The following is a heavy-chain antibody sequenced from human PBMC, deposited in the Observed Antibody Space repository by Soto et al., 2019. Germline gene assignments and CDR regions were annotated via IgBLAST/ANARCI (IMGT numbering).Heavy chain of an antibody. J-gene: IGHJ6*02. D-gene: IGHD1-26*01. CDR1: GGTFSSYA. V-gene: IGHV1-69*13. Sequence: ASVKVSCKASGGTFSSYAISWVRQAPGQGLEWMGGIIPIFGTANYAQKFQGRVTITADESTSTAYMELSSLRSEDTAVYYCARPLVGRWELLGDYYYGMDVWGQGTTVTVSS. CDR2: IIPIFGTA. CDR3: ARPLVGRWELLGDYYYGMDV.